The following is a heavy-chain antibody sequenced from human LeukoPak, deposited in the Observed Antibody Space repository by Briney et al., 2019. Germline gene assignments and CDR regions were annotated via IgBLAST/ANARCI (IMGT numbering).Heavy chain of an antibody. J-gene: IGHJ4*02. CDR2: ISSSSSYI. Sequence: GGSLRLSCAASGFTFSVYTMNWVRQAPGKGLEWVSSISSSSSYIYYADSVQGRFTISRDSAKNSLYLQMNSLRAEDTAVYYCARGGRGTYFDYFDYWGQGTLVTVSS. CDR3: ARGGRGTYFDYFDY. D-gene: IGHD1-26*01. CDR1: GFTFSVYT. V-gene: IGHV3-21*01.